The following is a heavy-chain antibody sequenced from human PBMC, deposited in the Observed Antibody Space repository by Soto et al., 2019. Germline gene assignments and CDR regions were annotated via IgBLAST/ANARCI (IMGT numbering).Heavy chain of an antibody. CDR3: ARAYYYGSGSYYNVGGNWFDP. CDR1: GGSISSGGYY. J-gene: IGHJ5*02. Sequence: QVQLQESGPGLVKPSQTLSLTCTVSGGSISSGGYYWSWIRQHPGKGLEWIGYIYYSGSTYYNPSLQSRVTISVDTSKNQFSLKLSSVTAADTAVYYCARAYYYGSGSYYNVGGNWFDPWGQGTLVTVSS. V-gene: IGHV4-31*03. CDR2: IYYSGST. D-gene: IGHD3-10*01.